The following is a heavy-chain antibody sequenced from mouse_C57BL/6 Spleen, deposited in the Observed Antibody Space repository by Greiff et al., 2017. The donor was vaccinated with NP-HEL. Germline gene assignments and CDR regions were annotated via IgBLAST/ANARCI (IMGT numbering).Heavy chain of an antibody. Sequence: QVQLQQPGTELVKPGASVKLSCKASGYTFTSYWMHWVKQRPGQGLEWIGNINPSNGGTNYNEKFKSKATLTVDKAYSTAYMQLSSLTSEDSAVYYCARGGYDYDGFDYWGQGTTLTVSS. CDR1: GYTFTSYW. CDR2: INPSNGGT. D-gene: IGHD2-4*01. V-gene: IGHV1-53*01. CDR3: ARGGYDYDGFDY. J-gene: IGHJ2*01.